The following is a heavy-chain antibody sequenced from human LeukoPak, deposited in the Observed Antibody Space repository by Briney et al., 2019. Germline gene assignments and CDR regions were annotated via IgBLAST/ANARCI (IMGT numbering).Heavy chain of an antibody. J-gene: IGHJ4*02. V-gene: IGHV3-9*01. Sequence: GGSLRLSCAASGFTFDDYAMHWVRQAPGKGLEWVSGISWNSGSIGYADSVKGRFTISRDNSKNTLYLQMNSLRAEDTAVYYCAKDPRSQYFDYWGQGTLVTVSS. CDR2: ISWNSGSI. D-gene: IGHD3-3*01. CDR3: AKDPRSQYFDY. CDR1: GFTFDDYA.